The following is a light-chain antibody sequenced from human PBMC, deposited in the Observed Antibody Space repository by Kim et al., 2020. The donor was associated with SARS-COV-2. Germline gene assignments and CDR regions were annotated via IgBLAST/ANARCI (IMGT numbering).Light chain of an antibody. V-gene: IGLV3-19*01. Sequence: SSELTQDPAVSVALGQTVMITCQGDSLRNYYESWYQQRPGQAPKLLIYGKNSRPSGISDRFSGSTSGNTASLTITATQAEDEADYFCNSRDTSGDNVMLFGGGTQLTVL. J-gene: IGLJ3*02. CDR3: NSRDTSGDNVML. CDR1: SLRNYY. CDR2: GKN.